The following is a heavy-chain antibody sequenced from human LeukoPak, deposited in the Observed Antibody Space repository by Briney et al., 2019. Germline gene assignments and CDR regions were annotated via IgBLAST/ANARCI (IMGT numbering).Heavy chain of an antibody. J-gene: IGHJ3*02. V-gene: IGHV3-20*04. D-gene: IGHD3-10*01. Sequence: PGGSLRLSCAASGFIFDDYGMTWVRQAPGKGLEWVSGIDWNGGRTGYADSVKGRFTISRDNAKNSLYLQMNSLRDEDTALYYGARAQTMLRGFYDVFDIWGQGTMVTVSS. CDR1: GFIFDDYG. CDR2: IDWNGGRT. CDR3: ARAQTMLRGFYDVFDI.